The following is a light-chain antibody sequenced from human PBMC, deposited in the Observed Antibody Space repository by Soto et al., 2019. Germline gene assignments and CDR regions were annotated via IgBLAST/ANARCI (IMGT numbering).Light chain of an antibody. V-gene: IGLV2-23*02. Sequence: QSALTQPASVSGSPGQSITISCTGTSSDVGNYNLVSWYQQHPGKAPKLMIYEVTKRPSGVSNRFSGSKSGNTASLTISGLQAEDEADYYCSSYVGSSTLVFGGGTKLTVL. CDR1: SSDVGNYNL. CDR3: SSYVGSSTLV. CDR2: EVT. J-gene: IGLJ3*02.